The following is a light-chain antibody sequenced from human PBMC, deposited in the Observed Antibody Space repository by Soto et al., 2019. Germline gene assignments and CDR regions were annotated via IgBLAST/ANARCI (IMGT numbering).Light chain of an antibody. J-gene: IGKJ1*01. V-gene: IGKV3-20*01. CDR3: QQYGSSGT. CDR2: GAS. CDR1: RSVSNNY. Sequence: EIVLTQSPGTLSLSPGERATLSCRASRSVSNNYLAWYQQKPGQAPRLLIYGASNSATGIPDRFSGSGSGTDFTLTISRLEPEDFAVYYCQQYGSSGTFGQGTKVDIK.